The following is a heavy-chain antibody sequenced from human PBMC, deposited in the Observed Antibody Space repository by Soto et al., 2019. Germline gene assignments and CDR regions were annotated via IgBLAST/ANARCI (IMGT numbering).Heavy chain of an antibody. Sequence: SETLSLTCTVFGASISSYYWSWIRQSPGRGLEWIGYMYYSGSTNYNPSLKSRVTISGDLSKNQLSLKLTSVTAADTAMYYCAREKIIGTNSWFDPWGQGTLVTVSS. D-gene: IGHD3-10*01. V-gene: IGHV4-59*01. J-gene: IGHJ5*02. CDR3: AREKIIGTNSWFDP. CDR1: GASISSYY. CDR2: MYYSGST.